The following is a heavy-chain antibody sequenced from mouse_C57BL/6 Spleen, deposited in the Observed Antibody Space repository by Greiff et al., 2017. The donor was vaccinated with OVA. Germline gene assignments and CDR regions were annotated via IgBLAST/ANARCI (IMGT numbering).Heavy chain of an antibody. Sequence: EVMLVESGGGLVKPGGSLKLSCAASGFTFSDYGMHWVRQAPEKGLEWVAYISSGSSTIYYADTVKGRFTISRDNAKNTLFLQMTSLRSEDTAMYYCARPGDGYYGWFAYWGQGTLVTVSA. CDR2: ISSGSSTI. V-gene: IGHV5-17*01. J-gene: IGHJ3*01. CDR1: GFTFSDYG. CDR3: ARPGDGYYGWFAY. D-gene: IGHD2-3*01.